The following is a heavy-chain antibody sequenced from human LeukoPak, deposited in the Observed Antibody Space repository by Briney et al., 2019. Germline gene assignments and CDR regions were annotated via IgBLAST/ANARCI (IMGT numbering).Heavy chain of an antibody. D-gene: IGHD3-10*01. CDR2: INHSGST. Sequence: PSETLSLTCAVYGGSFSGYYWSWIRQPPGKGLEWIGEINHSGSTNYNPSLKSRVTISVDTSKNQFSLKLSSVTAADTAVYYCARGYHGSGSYYRNYYYYMDVWGKGTTVTVSS. J-gene: IGHJ6*03. V-gene: IGHV4-34*01. CDR1: GGSFSGYY. CDR3: ARGYHGSGSYYRNYYYYMDV.